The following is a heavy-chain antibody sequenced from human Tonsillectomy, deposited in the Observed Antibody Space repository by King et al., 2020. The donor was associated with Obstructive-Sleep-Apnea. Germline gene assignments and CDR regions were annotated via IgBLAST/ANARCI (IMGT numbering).Heavy chain of an antibody. Sequence: HVQLVESGGGLVKPGGSLRLSCAASAFTFSDYYTSWIRQAPGKGLEWGSYISTSGSTMYYADSVKGRFTISRDNAKNSLYLQMNSVRAEDTAVYYCARMGYSGYDALFDYWGQGTLVTVSS. J-gene: IGHJ4*02. D-gene: IGHD5-12*01. CDR3: ARMGYSGYDALFDY. CDR1: AFTFSDYY. CDR2: ISTSGSTM. V-gene: IGHV3-11*01.